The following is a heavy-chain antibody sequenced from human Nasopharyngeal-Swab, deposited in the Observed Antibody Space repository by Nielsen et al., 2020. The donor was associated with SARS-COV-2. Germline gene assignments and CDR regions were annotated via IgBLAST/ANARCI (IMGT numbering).Heavy chain of an antibody. CDR3: AKASRNSGWYDLYY. CDR2: ISGSGGST. V-gene: IGHV3-23*01. J-gene: IGHJ4*02. CDR1: GFTFSSYA. Sequence: GGSLRLSCAASGFTFSSYAMSWVRQAPGKGLEWVSAISGSGGSTYYADSVKGRFTISRDNSKNTLYLQMNSLRAEDTAVYYCAKASRNSGWYDLYYWGQGTLVTVSS. D-gene: IGHD6-19*01.